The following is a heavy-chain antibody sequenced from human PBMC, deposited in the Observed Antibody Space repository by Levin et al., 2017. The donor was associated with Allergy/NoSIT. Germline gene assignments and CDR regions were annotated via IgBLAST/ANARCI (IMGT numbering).Heavy chain of an antibody. J-gene: IGHJ2*01. CDR1: GGSISSGGYY. Sequence: SETLSLTCTVSGGSISSGGYYWSWIRQHPGKGLEWIGYIYYSGSTYYNPSLKSRVTISVDTSKNQFSLKLSSVTAADTAVYYCARGLKWFGEHWYFDLWGRGTLVTVSS. CDR3: ARGLKWFGEHWYFDL. D-gene: IGHD3-10*01. V-gene: IGHV4-31*03. CDR2: IYYSGST.